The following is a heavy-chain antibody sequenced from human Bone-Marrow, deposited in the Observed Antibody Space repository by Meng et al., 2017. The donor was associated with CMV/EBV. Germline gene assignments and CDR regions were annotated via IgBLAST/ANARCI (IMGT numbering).Heavy chain of an antibody. CDR1: GGSISSSSYY. J-gene: IGHJ6*01. Sequence: SETLSLTCTVSGGSISSSSYYWGWIRQPPGKGLEWIGSIYYSGSTYYNPSLKSRVTISVDTSKNQFSLKLSSVTAADTAVYYCARGQGYCSSTSCYRPQTDYYYYYGMDVWGQGTTVTVSS. V-gene: IGHV4-39*01. CDR2: IYYSGST. CDR3: ARGQGYCSSTSCYRPQTDYYYYYGMDV. D-gene: IGHD2-2*01.